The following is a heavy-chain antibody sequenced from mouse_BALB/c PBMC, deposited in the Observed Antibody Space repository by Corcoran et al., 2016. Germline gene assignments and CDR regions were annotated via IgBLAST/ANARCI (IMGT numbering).Heavy chain of an antibody. Sequence: EIQLQQTGPELVKPGASVKISCKASGYSFTDYIMLWVKQSHGKSLEWIGNINPYYGSTSYNLKFKGKSTLTVDKSSSTAYMQLNSLTSEDSAVYYCARGLYYDYGNAMDYWGQGTSVTVSA. D-gene: IGHD2-4*01. CDR3: ARGLYYDYGNAMDY. CDR1: GYSFTDYI. CDR2: INPYYGST. V-gene: IGHV1-39*01. J-gene: IGHJ4*01.